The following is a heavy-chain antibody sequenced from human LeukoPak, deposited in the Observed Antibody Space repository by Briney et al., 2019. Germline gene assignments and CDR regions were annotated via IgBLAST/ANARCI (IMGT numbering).Heavy chain of an antibody. V-gene: IGHV3-9*01. CDR3: TKDAHYGSGSYYHGHMDV. Sequence: PGRSLRLSCAASGFTFDDYAMHWVRQAPGKGLEWVSSISWNSGIIGYADSVKGRFPVSRDNAKNSLYLQMNSLTTEDTALYYCTKDAHYGSGSYYHGHMDVWGKGTTVIVSS. D-gene: IGHD3-10*01. J-gene: IGHJ6*03. CDR1: GFTFDDYA. CDR2: ISWNSGII.